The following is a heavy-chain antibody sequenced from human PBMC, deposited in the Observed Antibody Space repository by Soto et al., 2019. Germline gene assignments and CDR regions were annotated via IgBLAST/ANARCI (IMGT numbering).Heavy chain of an antibody. J-gene: IGHJ4*02. Sequence: QVQLQESGPGVVKPSETLSLTCTVSGGSISSYYWSWIRQPPGKGLEWIGYIYYSGGTNYNPSRKSRVTISVDTSKNQYALKLSSVTAADTAVYYCARDSSVYYYHYFDYWGQGTLVTVSS. CDR1: GGSISSYY. V-gene: IGHV4-59*01. CDR2: IYYSGGT. D-gene: IGHD3-22*01. CDR3: ARDSSVYYYHYFDY.